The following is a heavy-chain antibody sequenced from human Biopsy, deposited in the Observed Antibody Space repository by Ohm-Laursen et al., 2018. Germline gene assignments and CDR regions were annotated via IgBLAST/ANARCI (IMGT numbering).Heavy chain of an antibody. CDR1: GFSFSDYY. CDR3: ATTRSFDN. J-gene: IGHJ4*02. D-gene: IGHD5-24*01. Sequence: GSLRLSCAAPGFSFSDYYMIWIRQAPGKGLEWVSYISSSGRTMYYADSVKGRLTISRDNANKSLYLQMNSLRAEDTAVYYCATTRSFDNWGQGTLVTVSS. CDR2: ISSSGRTM. V-gene: IGHV3-11*01.